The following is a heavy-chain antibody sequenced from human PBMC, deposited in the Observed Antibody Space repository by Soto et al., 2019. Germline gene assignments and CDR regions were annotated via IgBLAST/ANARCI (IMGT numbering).Heavy chain of an antibody. Sequence: ASVKVSCKASGYTFTSYGISWVRQAPGQGLEWMGWISAYNGNTNYAQKLQGRVTISVDTSKNQFSLKLSSVTAADTAVYYCARHGAAFRGKYNWFDPWGQGTLVTVSS. J-gene: IGHJ5*02. CDR2: ISAYNGNT. V-gene: IGHV1-18*01. CDR3: ARHGAAFRGKYNWFDP. D-gene: IGHD6-25*01. CDR1: GYTFTSYG.